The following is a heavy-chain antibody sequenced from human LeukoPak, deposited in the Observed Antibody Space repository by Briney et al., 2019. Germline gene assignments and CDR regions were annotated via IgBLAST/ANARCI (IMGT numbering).Heavy chain of an antibody. V-gene: IGHV4-31*03. CDR3: ARDWLYGMDV. CDR2: IYYSGST. J-gene: IGHJ6*02. Sequence: SETLSLTCTVSGGSISSGGYYWSWIRQHPGKGLEWIGYIYYSGSTYYNPSLKGRVTISVDTSKNQFSLKLSSVTAADTAVYYCARDWLYGMDVWGQGTTVTVSS. CDR1: GGSISSGGYY. D-gene: IGHD5-12*01.